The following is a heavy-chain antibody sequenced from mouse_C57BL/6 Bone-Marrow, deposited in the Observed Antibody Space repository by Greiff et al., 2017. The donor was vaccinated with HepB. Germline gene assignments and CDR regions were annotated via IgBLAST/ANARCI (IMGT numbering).Heavy chain of an antibody. CDR3: AKSRAYYCLEWY. CDR1: GYTFTSYW. D-gene: IGHD1-1*01. Sequence: QVQLQQPGAELVKPGASVKMSCKASGYTFTSYWITWVKQRPGQGLEWIGDIYPGSGSTNYNEKFKSKATLTVDTSSSTAYMRLSSLTSEDSAVYYGAKSRAYYCLEWYWGQGTTLTVSS. J-gene: IGHJ2*01. V-gene: IGHV1-55*01. CDR2: IYPGSGST.